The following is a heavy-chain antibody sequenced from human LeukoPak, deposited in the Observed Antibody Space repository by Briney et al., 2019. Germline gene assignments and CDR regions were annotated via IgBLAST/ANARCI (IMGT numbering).Heavy chain of an antibody. CDR1: GYTSTGYY. D-gene: IGHD2-15*01. CDR3: ARDTGTLGYCSGGSCYRYAFDI. Sequence: ASVKVSCKASGYTSTGYYMHWVRQAPGQGLEWMGWINPNSGGTNYAQKFQGRVTMTRDTSISTAYMELSRLRSDDTAVYYSARDTGTLGYCSGGSCYRYAFDIWGQGTMVTVSS. J-gene: IGHJ3*02. CDR2: INPNSGGT. V-gene: IGHV1-2*02.